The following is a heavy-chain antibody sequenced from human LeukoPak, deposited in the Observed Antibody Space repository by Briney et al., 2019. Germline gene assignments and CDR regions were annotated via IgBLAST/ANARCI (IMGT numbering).Heavy chain of an antibody. D-gene: IGHD2-2*01. Sequence: ASVKVSCKASGYTFTGYYMHWVRQAPGQGIEWMGWINPNSGGTNYAQKFQGRVTMTRDTSISTAYMELSRLRSDDTAVYYCAREYCSSTSCYPPDVWGQGTTVTVSS. CDR3: AREYCSSTSCYPPDV. V-gene: IGHV1-2*02. CDR2: INPNSGGT. J-gene: IGHJ6*02. CDR1: GYTFTGYY.